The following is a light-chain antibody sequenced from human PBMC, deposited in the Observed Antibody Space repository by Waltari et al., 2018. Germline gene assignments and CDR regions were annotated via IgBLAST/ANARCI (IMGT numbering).Light chain of an antibody. J-gene: IGLJ2*01. V-gene: IGLV2-8*01. CDR3: SSYAGSNNLV. Sequence: QSALTQPPSASGSPGQSVTISCTGTRSDVAGYNSVPWYHQHPGPVSWYQQHPGKAPQLMIYEVTKRHSGVPDRFSGSKSGNTASLTVSGLQPEDEAEYYCSSYAGSNNLVFGGGTKLTVL. CDR1: RSDVAGYNS. CDR2: EVT.